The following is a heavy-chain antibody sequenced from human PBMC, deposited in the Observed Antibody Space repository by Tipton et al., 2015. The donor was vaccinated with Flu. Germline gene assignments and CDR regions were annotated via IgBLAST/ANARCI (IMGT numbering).Heavy chain of an antibody. V-gene: IGHV3-66*02. CDR1: GFSVSRNY. D-gene: IGHD4/OR15-4a*01. Sequence: GSLRLSCSVSGFSVSRNYMTWVRQSPGQGLEWVSVIHADGATNYADSVKGRFTVSRDNSNNTVYLQMNSLRPEDTAIYYCARDNPGVPPLGLDRWGQGSPVTVSS. CDR2: IHADGAT. J-gene: IGHJ5*02. CDR3: ARDNPGVPPLGLDR.